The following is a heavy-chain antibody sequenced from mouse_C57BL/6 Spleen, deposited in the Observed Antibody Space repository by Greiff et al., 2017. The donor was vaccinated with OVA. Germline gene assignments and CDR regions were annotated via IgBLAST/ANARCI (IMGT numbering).Heavy chain of an antibody. CDR2: ISRGGDYI. CDR3: TRDNELGCAY. J-gene: IGHJ3*01. Sequence: EVMLVESGEGLVKPGGSLKLSCAASGFTFSSYAMSWFRQTPEKRLEWVAYISRGGDYIYYADTVKGRFTISRDNARNTLYLQMSSLKSEDTAMYYCTRDNELGCAYWGQGTLVTVSA. D-gene: IGHD4-1*01. CDR1: GFTFSSYA. V-gene: IGHV5-9-1*02.